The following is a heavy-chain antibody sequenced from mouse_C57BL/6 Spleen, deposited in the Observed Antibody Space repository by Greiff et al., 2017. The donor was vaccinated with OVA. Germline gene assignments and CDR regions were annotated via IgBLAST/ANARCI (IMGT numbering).Heavy chain of an antibody. V-gene: IGHV2-2*01. CDR1: GFSLTSYG. D-gene: IGHD2-1*01. J-gene: IGHJ4*01. CDR3: ARAGNYLYYYAMDY. CDR2: IWSGGST. Sequence: QVQLQQSGPGLVQPSQSLSITCTVSGFSLTSYGVHWVRQSPGKGLEWLGVIWSGGSTDYNAAFISRLSISKDNSKSQVFFKMNSLQADDTAIHYCARAGNYLYYYAMDYWGQGTSVTVSS.